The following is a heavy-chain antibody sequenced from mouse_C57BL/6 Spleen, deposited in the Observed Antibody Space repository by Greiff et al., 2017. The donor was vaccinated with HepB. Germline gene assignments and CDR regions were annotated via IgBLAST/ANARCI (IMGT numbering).Heavy chain of an antibody. CDR2: IYPGDGDT. CDR3: AEGIYYDYDGGNYYAMDY. Sequence: QVQLKQSGPELVKPGASVKISCKASGYAFSSSWMNWVKQRPGKGLEWIGRIYPGDGDTNYNGKFKGKATLTADKSSSTAYMQLSSLTSEDSAVYFCAEGIYYDYDGGNYYAMDYWGQGTSVTVSS. V-gene: IGHV1-82*01. J-gene: IGHJ4*01. D-gene: IGHD2-4*01. CDR1: GYAFSSSW.